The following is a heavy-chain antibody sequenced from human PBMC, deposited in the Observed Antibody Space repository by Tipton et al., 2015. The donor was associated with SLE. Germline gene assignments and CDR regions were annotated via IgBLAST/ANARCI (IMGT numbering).Heavy chain of an antibody. V-gene: IGHV3-30*02. CDR3: VKGNAGGIVATIDDY. J-gene: IGHJ4*02. Sequence: SGFTFSSYGMHWVRQAPGKGLEWVAFIRYDGSNKYYADSVKGRFTISRDNSKNTLYLQMSSLRAEDTAVYYCVKGNAGGIVATIDDYWGQGTLVTVSS. CDR1: GFTFSSYG. CDR2: IRYDGSNK. D-gene: IGHD5-12*01.